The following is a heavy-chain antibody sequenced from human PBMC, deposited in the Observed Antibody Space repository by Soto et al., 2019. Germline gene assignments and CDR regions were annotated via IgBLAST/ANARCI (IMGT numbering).Heavy chain of an antibody. CDR1: GGSFSGFY. CDR3: ARGLFVVVPAAIERYNWFDP. J-gene: IGHJ5*02. CDR2: INHSGST. Sequence: ASETLSPTCAVYGGSFSGFYWSWIRQPPGKGVGWIGEINHSGSTNYNPSLKSRVTISVDTSKNQFSLKLSSVTAADTAVYYCARGLFVVVPAAIERYNWFDPWGQGTLVTVSS. D-gene: IGHD2-2*01. V-gene: IGHV4-34*01.